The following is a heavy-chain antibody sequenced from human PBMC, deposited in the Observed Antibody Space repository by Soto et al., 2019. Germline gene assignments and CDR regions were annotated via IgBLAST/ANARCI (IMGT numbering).Heavy chain of an antibody. V-gene: IGHV4-59*01. CDR3: ARVPPYGSGSYHWFDP. Sequence: SETLSLTCTVSGGSISSYYWSWIRQPPGKGLEWIGYIYYSGSTNYNPSLKSRVTISVDTSKNQFSLKLSSVTAADTAVYYCARVPPYGSGSYHWFDPWGQGTLVTVSS. CDR2: IYYSGST. D-gene: IGHD3-10*01. J-gene: IGHJ5*02. CDR1: GGSISSYY.